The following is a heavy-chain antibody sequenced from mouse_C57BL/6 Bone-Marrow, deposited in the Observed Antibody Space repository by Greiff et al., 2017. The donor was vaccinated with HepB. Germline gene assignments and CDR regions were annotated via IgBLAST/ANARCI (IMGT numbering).Heavy chain of an antibody. D-gene: IGHD6-2*01. CDR1: GYTFTSYW. J-gene: IGHJ3*01. CDR3: ARSLAWFAY. V-gene: IGHV1-55*01. CDR2: IYPGSGST. Sequence: VQLQQPGAELVKPGASVKMSCKASGYTFTSYWITWVKQRPGQGLEWIGDIYPGSGSTNYNEKFKSKATLAVDTSSSTAYTQLSSLTSEDSTVYYCARSLAWFAYWGQETLVTVSA.